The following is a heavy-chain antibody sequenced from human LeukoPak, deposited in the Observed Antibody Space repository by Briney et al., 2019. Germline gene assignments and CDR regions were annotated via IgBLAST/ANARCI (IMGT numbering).Heavy chain of an antibody. CDR3: ARGPRGLKYFDY. V-gene: IGHV1-2*02. CDR1: GYTFTDDY. J-gene: IGHJ4*02. Sequence: ASVKVSCKASGYTFTDDYIHWVRQAPGQGLEWMGWINVNSGGTNYAQKFYARVTMTRDTSISTAYMELSRLRSDDTAVYYCARGPRGLKYFDYWGQGTLVTVSS. CDR2: INVNSGGT.